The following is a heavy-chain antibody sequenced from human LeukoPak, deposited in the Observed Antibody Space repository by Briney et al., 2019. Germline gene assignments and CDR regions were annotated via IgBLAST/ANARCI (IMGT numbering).Heavy chain of an antibody. D-gene: IGHD6-6*01. CDR1: GYTFTGHY. Sequence: ASVKVFCKASGYTFTGHYMHWVRQAPGQGLEWMGRINPNSGGTNYAQKFQGRVTMTRDTSISTAYMELSRLRSDDTAVYYCASLAYSSSADYWGQGTLVTVSS. V-gene: IGHV1-2*06. J-gene: IGHJ4*02. CDR3: ASLAYSSSADY. CDR2: INPNSGGT.